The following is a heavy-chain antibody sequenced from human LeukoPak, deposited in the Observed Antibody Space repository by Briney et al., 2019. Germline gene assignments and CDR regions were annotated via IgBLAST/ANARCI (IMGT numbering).Heavy chain of an antibody. V-gene: IGHV5-51*01. Sequence: GASLKISCQGSGSIFTSYWIGWVRQLPGKGLEWMGIIYPGDSDTRYSPSFQGQVTISADKSISTAYLQWSSLKASDTAMYYCARRISYGSGSYHYWGQGTLVTVSS. D-gene: IGHD3-10*01. CDR1: GSIFTSYW. CDR2: IYPGDSDT. J-gene: IGHJ4*02. CDR3: ARRISYGSGSYHY.